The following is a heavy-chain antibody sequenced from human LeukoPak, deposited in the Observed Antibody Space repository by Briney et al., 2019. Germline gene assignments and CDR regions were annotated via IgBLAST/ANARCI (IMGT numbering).Heavy chain of an antibody. CDR2: ISGSGGST. V-gene: IGHV3-23*01. CDR3: VRAVHHNFYSDSSGYYGDAFDV. CDR1: AFGFNTHA. Sequence: GGSLRLSCVVSAFGFNTHAMSWVRQAPGKGLEWVSVISGSGGSTDYADSVKGRFTISRDNSNNTLYLQMSSLRAEDTAVYYCVRAVHHNFYSDSSGYYGDAFDVWGQGTVVTVSS. D-gene: IGHD3-22*01. J-gene: IGHJ3*01.